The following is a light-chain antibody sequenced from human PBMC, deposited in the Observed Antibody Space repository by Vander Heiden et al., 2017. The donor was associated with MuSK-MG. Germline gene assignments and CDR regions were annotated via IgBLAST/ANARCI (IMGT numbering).Light chain of an antibody. J-gene: IGKJ5*01. Sequence: DIQMTQSPISMSASVGDRVIITCRASQDIGRWLAWYQQKPGKAPNLLIYAAASLHAGVPPRFSASGSGTDFTLTINSLQAEGFATYYCQQAKAFPITFGQGTRLEI. CDR1: QDIGRW. CDR3: QQAKAFPIT. V-gene: IGKV1-12*01. CDR2: AAA.